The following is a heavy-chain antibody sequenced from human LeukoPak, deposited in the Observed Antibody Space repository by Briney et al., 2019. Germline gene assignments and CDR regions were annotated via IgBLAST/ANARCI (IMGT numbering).Heavy chain of an antibody. CDR3: ARDRANIVVVSASEY. V-gene: IGHV1-69*13. J-gene: IGHJ4*02. CDR1: GGTFSSYA. CDR2: IIPIFGTA. Sequence: GASVKVSCKASGGTFSSYAISWVRQAPGQGLEWMGGIIPIFGTANYAQKFQGRVTITADESTSTAYMELSSLRSEDTAVYYCARDRANIVVVSASEYWGQGTLVTVSS. D-gene: IGHD2-21*01.